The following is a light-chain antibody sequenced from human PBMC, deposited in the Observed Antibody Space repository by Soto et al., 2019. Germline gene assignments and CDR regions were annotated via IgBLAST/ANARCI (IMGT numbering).Light chain of an antibody. CDR3: QQYNNWPAVYT. J-gene: IGKJ2*01. V-gene: IGKV3-15*01. Sequence: EIVMTQSPATLSVSPGERATLSCRASQSVSSNLAWYQQKPGQAPRLLIYGAPTRATGIPARFSGSGSGTEFTLTISSLQSEDFAVYYCQQYNNWPAVYTFGQGTKVDIK. CDR2: GAP. CDR1: QSVSSN.